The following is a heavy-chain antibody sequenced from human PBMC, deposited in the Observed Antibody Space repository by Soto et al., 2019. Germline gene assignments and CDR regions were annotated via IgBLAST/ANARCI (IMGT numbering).Heavy chain of an antibody. J-gene: IGHJ4*02. D-gene: IGHD3-10*01. Sequence: QVQLVQSGAEMKKPGSSVKVSCQSSGGTFNTYAMNWVRQAPGQGPEWMGDISPMFGAANYAPKFQGRVTIPADESTGTSYMQLSSLTSEETALYFCAREVQVHTPAFVYWGQGTLVTVSS. CDR1: GGTFNTYA. CDR2: ISPMFGAA. CDR3: AREVQVHTPAFVY. V-gene: IGHV1-69*19.